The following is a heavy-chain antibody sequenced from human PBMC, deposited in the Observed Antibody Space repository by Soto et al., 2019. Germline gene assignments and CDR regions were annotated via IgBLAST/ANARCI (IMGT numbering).Heavy chain of an antibody. Sequence: PSVKVSCKVSGYTLTELSMHWVRQAPGKGLEWMGGFDPEDGETIYAQKFQGRVTMTEDTSTDTAYMELSSLRSEDTAVYYCATVITIFGVALRWFDPWGQGTLVTVSS. V-gene: IGHV1-24*01. J-gene: IGHJ5*02. CDR1: GYTLTELS. D-gene: IGHD3-3*01. CDR2: FDPEDGET. CDR3: ATVITIFGVALRWFDP.